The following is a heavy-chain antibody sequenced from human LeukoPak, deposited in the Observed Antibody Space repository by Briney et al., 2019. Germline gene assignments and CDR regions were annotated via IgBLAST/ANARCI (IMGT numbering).Heavy chain of an antibody. CDR3: ARDHIGDWYDAFDI. V-gene: IGHV4-61*02. D-gene: IGHD2-21*01. Sequence: SQTLSLTCTVSGGSISSGSYYWSWIQQPAGKGLEWIGRFYTSGSTNYNPSLKRRVTVSIDTSKNQFSLNLRSVTAADTAVYYCARDHIGDWYDAFDIWGQGTVVTVSS. J-gene: IGHJ3*02. CDR2: FYTSGST. CDR1: GGSISSGSYY.